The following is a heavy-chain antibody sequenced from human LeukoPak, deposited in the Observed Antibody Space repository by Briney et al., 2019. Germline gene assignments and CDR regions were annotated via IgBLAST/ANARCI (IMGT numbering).Heavy chain of an antibody. CDR3: ARALGSGTYNHWFDP. J-gene: IGHJ5*02. CDR1: GYTITAYY. CDR2: IDPNSGGT. V-gene: IGHV1-2*02. Sequence: APVKVSCKASGYTITAYYMHWVRQAPGQGLEWMGWIDPNSGGTNYAQRFQGRVTMTRDTSINTASMELSRLRSDDTAVYYCARALGSGTYNHWFDPWGQGTLVTVSS. D-gene: IGHD3-10*02.